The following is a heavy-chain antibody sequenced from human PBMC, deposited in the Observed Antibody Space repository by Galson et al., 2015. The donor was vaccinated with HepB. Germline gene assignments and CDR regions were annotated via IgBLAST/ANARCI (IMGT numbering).Heavy chain of an antibody. CDR3: ARALITMGAGLGYGMDV. J-gene: IGHJ6*02. CDR2: ISSSSSYI. D-gene: IGHD3-10*01. Sequence: SLRLSCAASGFTFSSYSMNWVRQAPGKGLEWVSSISSSSSYIYYADSVKGRFTISRDNAKNPLYLQMNSLRAEDTAVYYCARALITMGAGLGYGMDVWGQGTTVTVSS. V-gene: IGHV3-21*01. CDR1: GFTFSSYS.